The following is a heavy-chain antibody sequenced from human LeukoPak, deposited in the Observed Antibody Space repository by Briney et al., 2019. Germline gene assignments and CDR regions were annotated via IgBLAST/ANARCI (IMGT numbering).Heavy chain of an antibody. V-gene: IGHV4-38-2*02. CDR2: IYHRGST. Sequence: SETVSLTCTVSGYSISSGYCWGWIRQPPGKGLEWIGSIYHRGSTYYNPSLKTRVTISVDTSKNQFSLKLSSVTAADTAVYYCARDDWAAAGRLAVWGQGTLVTVSS. CDR1: GYSISSGYC. J-gene: IGHJ4*02. CDR3: ARDDWAAAGRLAV. D-gene: IGHD6-13*01.